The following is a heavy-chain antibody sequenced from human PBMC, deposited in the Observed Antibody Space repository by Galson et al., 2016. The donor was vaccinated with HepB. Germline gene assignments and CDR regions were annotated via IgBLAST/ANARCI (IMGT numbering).Heavy chain of an antibody. J-gene: IGHJ3*02. V-gene: IGHV1-2*04. Sequence: SVKVSCKASGYTFTGYYIHWVRQAPGHGIVWMGWINPDTGGTYYAQKFQGWATMTRDTSVSSVYMELSRLRPDDTAVYYCAWESSGSHDRAAFDIWGQGTMVTVSS. D-gene: IGHD1-26*01. CDR2: INPDTGGT. CDR3: AWESSGSHDRAAFDI. CDR1: GYTFTGYY.